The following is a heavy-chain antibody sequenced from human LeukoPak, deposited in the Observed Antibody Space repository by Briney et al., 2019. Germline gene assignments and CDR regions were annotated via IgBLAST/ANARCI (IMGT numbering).Heavy chain of an antibody. CDR3: ARGPPFWSGYGGFDF. D-gene: IGHD3-3*01. V-gene: IGHV1-8*01. J-gene: IGHJ4*02. CDR1: GYTFTTYD. Sequence: GASVQVSCKASGYTFTTYDINWVRQATGQGLEWMGRMNPNSANTAFAQKFHGRVTLTRNTSIGTAYMELTNLTSEDTAIYYRARGPPFWSGYGGFDFWGQGTLVTVSS. CDR2: MNPNSANT.